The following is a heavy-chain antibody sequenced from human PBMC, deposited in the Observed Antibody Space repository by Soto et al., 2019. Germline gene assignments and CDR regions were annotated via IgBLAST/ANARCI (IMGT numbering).Heavy chain of an antibody. D-gene: IGHD7-27*01. Sequence: QVQLQESGPGLVKPSETLSLTCTVSGGSISNHYWSWIRQPPEKGLEWIGHIYYNGNTNYTPSLKSPVTLSVDTSQNQISLKLSSVTAADTAVYYCTRANWYSEYWGQGTLVTVSS. CDR1: GGSISNHY. J-gene: IGHJ4*02. V-gene: IGHV4-59*11. CDR3: TRANWYSEY. CDR2: IYYNGNT.